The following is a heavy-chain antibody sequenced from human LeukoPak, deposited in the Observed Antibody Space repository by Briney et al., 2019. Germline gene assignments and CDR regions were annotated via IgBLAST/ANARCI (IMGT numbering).Heavy chain of an antibody. Sequence: VASVKVSCKASGYTFTGYYMHWVRQAPGQGLEWMGRINPNSGGTNYAQKFQGRVTMTRDTSISTAYMELSRLRSDDTAVYYCATGYDSSPWYFDLWGRGTLVTVSS. D-gene: IGHD3-22*01. J-gene: IGHJ2*01. CDR1: GYTFTGYY. CDR3: ATGYDSSPWYFDL. V-gene: IGHV1-2*06. CDR2: INPNSGGT.